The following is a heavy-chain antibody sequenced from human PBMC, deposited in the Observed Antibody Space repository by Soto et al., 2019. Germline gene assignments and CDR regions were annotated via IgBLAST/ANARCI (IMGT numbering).Heavy chain of an antibody. CDR1: GFRFSSYS. CDR3: ARESYDFWSGYYTTFPEYFQH. J-gene: IGHJ1*01. V-gene: IGHV3-48*02. CDR2: ISSSSSTI. D-gene: IGHD3-3*01. Sequence: EVQLVESGGGLVQPGGSLRLSCAASGFRFSSYSMNWVRQAPGKGLEWVSYISSSSSTIYYADSVKGRFTISRDNAKNSLYLQMNSLRDEDTAVYYCARESYDFWSGYYTTFPEYFQHWGQGTLVTVSS.